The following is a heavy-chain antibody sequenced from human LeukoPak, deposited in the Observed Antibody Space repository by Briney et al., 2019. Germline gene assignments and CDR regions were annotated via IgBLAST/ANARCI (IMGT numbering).Heavy chain of an antibody. Sequence: PGGSLRLSCVASGFTLRSYAMNWVRQAPGKGLEWVSAISRSGGSTYSADSVKGRFTISRDTSKDTLYLQMNSLRAEDTAVYYCAKRAARPAYYFDFWGQGTLVTISS. CDR3: AKRAARPAYYFDF. V-gene: IGHV3-23*01. CDR1: GFTLRSYA. J-gene: IGHJ4*02. CDR2: ISRSGGST. D-gene: IGHD6-6*01.